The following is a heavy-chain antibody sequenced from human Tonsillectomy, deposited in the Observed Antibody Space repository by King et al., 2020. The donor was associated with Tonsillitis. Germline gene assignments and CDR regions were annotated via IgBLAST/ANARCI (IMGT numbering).Heavy chain of an antibody. Sequence: QLVQSGAEVKKPGESLRISCKGSGYSFTSYWIGWVRQMPGKGLEWMGVIYPGNSDTRYSPSFQGQVTISADKSISTAYLQWSSLKASDTAMYYCARQGGSSCWYIPPYYFDSWGQGTLVTVSS. CDR3: ARQGGSSCWYIPPYYFDS. D-gene: IGHD6-19*01. CDR1: GYSFTSYW. V-gene: IGHV5-51*01. J-gene: IGHJ4*02. CDR2: IYPGNSDT.